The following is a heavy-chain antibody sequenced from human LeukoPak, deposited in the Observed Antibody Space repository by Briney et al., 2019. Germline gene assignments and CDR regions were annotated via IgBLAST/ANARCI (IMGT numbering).Heavy chain of an antibody. CDR1: GGTFSSYA. V-gene: IGHV1-69*01. Sequence: SVKVSCKASGGTFSSYAISWVRQAPGQGLEWMGGIIPIFGTANYAQKFQGRVTITADESTSTAYMELSSLRSEDTAVYYCARNTMVRGVLNFDYWGQGTLVTVSS. D-gene: IGHD3-10*01. CDR3: ARNTMVRGVLNFDY. CDR2: IIPIFGTA. J-gene: IGHJ4*02.